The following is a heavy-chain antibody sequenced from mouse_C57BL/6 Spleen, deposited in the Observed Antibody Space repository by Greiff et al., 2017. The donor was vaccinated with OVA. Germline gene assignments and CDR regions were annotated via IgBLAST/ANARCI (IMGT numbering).Heavy chain of an antibody. V-gene: IGHV3-6*01. J-gene: IGHJ3*01. CDR1: GYSITSGYY. Sequence: EVKLVESGPGLVKPSQSLSLTCSVTGYSITSGYYWNWIRQFPGNKLEWMGYISYDGSNNYNPSLKNRISITRDTSKNQFFLKLNSVTTEDTATYYCAREVPPYYYASSYAAYWGQGTLVTVSA. CDR2: ISYDGSN. D-gene: IGHD1-1*01. CDR3: AREVPPYYYASSYAAY.